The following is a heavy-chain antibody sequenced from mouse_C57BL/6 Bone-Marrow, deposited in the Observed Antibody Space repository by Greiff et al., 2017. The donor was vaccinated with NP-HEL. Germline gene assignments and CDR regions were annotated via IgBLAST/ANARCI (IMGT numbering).Heavy chain of an antibody. Sequence: EVQLQESGGGLVQPGGSLKLSCAASGFTFSDYYMYWVRQTPEKRLEWVAYISNGGGSTYYPDTVKGRFTISRDNAKNTLYLQMSRLKSEDTAMYYCARRSYGSSYDYYAMDYWGQGTSVTVSS. J-gene: IGHJ4*01. CDR2: ISNGGGST. CDR1: GFTFSDYY. D-gene: IGHD1-1*01. CDR3: ARRSYGSSYDYYAMDY. V-gene: IGHV5-12*01.